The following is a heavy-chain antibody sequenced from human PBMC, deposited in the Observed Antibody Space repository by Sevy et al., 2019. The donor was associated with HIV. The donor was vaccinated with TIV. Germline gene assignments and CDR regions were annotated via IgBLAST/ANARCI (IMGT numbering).Heavy chain of an antibody. CDR1: GFTFSSYW. D-gene: IGHD6-13*01. J-gene: IGHJ4*02. Sequence: GGSLRLSCEASGFTFSSYWMSWVRQAPGKGLEWVANIKEDGSVKYYVESVKGRFTISRDNAKNSFYLQMNGLRAEDAALYYCVRAIGAAGSYWGLGTLVTVSS. CDR3: VRAIGAAGSY. V-gene: IGHV3-7*01. CDR2: IKEDGSVK.